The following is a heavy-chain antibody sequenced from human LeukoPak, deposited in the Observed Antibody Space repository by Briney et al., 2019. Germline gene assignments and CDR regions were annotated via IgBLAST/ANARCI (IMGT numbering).Heavy chain of an antibody. D-gene: IGHD2-2*01. V-gene: IGHV3-21*01. CDR2: ISSSSNNI. CDR1: GFTFSTYT. Sequence: GGSLRLSCAASGFTFSTYTMTWVRQAPGKGLEWVSSISSSSNNINYADSVKGRFTISRDNAMNSVHLQMNSLRVEDTAVYYCARGYQRPDYWGQGTLITVSS. CDR3: ARGYQRPDY. J-gene: IGHJ4*02.